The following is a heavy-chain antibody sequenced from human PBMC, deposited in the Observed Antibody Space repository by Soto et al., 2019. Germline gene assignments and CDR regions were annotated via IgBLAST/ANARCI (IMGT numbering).Heavy chain of an antibody. V-gene: IGHV3-15*01. CDR3: TTDSGMSPYSFDY. D-gene: IGHD1-26*01. CDR1: GFTFSKAW. J-gene: IGHJ4*02. CDR2: IMGKTDGGTT. Sequence: PGGSQRLSCATSGFTFSKAWVGWVRQAPGKGLEWVGRIMGKTDGGTTDYAAPVKGRFTISRDDSKSALYLQMNSLKTDDTAFYYCTTDSGMSPYSFDYWGQVTPFPVSS.